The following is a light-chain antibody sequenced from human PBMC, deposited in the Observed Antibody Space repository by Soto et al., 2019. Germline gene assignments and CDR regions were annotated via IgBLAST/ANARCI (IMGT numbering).Light chain of an antibody. V-gene: IGKV3-15*01. J-gene: IGKJ1*01. CDR2: GAS. CDR1: QSVSIN. Sequence: EIVMTQSPVALSVSPGERATLSCRASQSVSINLAWYQQKPGQAPRLLIYGASTRATGIPARFSGSGSGTEFTLTISSLQSEDFAVYYCQHYNYWPPRTFGQGTKVEIK. CDR3: QHYNYWPPRT.